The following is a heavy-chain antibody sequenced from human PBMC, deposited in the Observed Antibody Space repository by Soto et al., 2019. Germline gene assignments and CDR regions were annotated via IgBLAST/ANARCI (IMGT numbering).Heavy chain of an antibody. D-gene: IGHD4-17*01. J-gene: IGHJ4*02. V-gene: IGHV3-23*01. Sequence: GGSLRLSCAASGFTFSNYGMKWVRQAPGKGLEWVAIISGSGGVTYYADSVKGRFTISRDNSKNTLYLQMNSLRVEDTAVYYCANGIYGVTGYFDYWGQGTLVTVSS. CDR1: GFTFSNYG. CDR3: ANGIYGVTGYFDY. CDR2: ISGSGGVT.